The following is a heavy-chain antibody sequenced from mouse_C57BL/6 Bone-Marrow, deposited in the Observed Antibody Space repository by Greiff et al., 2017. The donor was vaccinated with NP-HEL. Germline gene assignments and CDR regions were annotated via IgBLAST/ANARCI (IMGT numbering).Heavy chain of an antibody. CDR1: GYTFTSYW. D-gene: IGHD1-1*01. CDR3: ARGTTVVARYYYAMDY. J-gene: IGHJ4*01. CDR2: IHPNSGST. Sequence: QVQLKQPGAELVKPGASVKLSCKASGYTFTSYWMHWVKQRPGQGLEWIGMIHPNSGSTNYNEKFKSKATLTVDKSSSTAYMQLSSLTSEDSAVYYCARGTTVVARYYYAMDYWGQGTSVTVSS. V-gene: IGHV1-64*01.